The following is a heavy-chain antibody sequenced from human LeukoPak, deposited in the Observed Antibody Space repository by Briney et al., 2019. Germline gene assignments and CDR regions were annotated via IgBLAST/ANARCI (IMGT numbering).Heavy chain of an antibody. V-gene: IGHV3-7*03. Sequence: GGSLRLSCAGSGFMFSSYWMSWVRQAPGKGLEWVANIKEDGSEKYYVDSVKGRFTISRDNSKNSLYLQMNSLRTEDTALYYCAKDGSSGSYSDYWGQGTLVTVSS. D-gene: IGHD1-26*01. CDR3: AKDGSSGSYSDY. J-gene: IGHJ4*02. CDR2: IKEDGSEK. CDR1: GFMFSSYW.